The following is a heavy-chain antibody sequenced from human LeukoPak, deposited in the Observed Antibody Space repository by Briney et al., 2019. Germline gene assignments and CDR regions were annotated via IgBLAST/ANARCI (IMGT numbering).Heavy chain of an antibody. CDR3: ARDDPTAMEF. Sequence: PSETLSLTCTVSGGSLSSSSYYWGWIRQPPGKGLEWIGSIYYSGSTYYNPSLKSRVTISVDTSKNQFSLKLSSVTAADTAVYYCARDDPTAMEFWGQGTLVTVSS. V-gene: IGHV4-39*01. D-gene: IGHD5-18*01. J-gene: IGHJ4*02. CDR2: IYYSGST. CDR1: GGSLSSSSYY.